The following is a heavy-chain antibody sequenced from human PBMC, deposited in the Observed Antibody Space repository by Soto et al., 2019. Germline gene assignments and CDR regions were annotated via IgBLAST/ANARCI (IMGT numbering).Heavy chain of an antibody. J-gene: IGHJ6*02. CDR3: ARGHMVRGVISYYYGMDV. CDR2: IIPIFGTA. V-gene: IGHV1-69*06. D-gene: IGHD3-10*01. CDR1: GGTFSSYA. Sequence: QVQLVQSGAEVKKPGSSVKVSCKASGGTFSSYAISWVRQAPGQGLDWMVGIIPIFGTANYAQKFQGRVTITADKSTSTAYMELSSLRSEDTAVYYCARGHMVRGVISYYYGMDVWGQGTTVTVSS.